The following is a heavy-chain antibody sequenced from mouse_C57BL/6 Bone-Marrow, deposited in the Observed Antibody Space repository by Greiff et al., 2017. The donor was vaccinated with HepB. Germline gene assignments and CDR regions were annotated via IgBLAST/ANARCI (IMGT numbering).Heavy chain of an antibody. CDR2: ISSGSSTI. V-gene: IGHV5-17*01. CDR1: GFTFSDYG. CDR3: AREANWDNYFDY. J-gene: IGHJ2*01. Sequence: EVKLMESGGGLVKPGGSLKLSCAASGFTFSDYGMHWVRQAPEKGLEWVAYISSGSSTIYYADTVKGRFTISRDNAKNTLFLQMTSLRSEDTAMYYCAREANWDNYFDYWGQGTTLTVSS. D-gene: IGHD4-1*01.